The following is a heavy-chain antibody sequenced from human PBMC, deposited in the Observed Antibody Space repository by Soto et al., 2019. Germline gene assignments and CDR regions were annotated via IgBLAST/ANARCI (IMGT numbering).Heavy chain of an antibody. J-gene: IGHJ4*02. Sequence: SETLSLTCTVSGGSISSYYWSWIRQPPGKGLEWIGYIYYSGSTNYNPSLKSRVTISVDTSKNQFSLKLSSVTAADTAVYYCASSSYYYDSSGYFDYWGQGTLVTVS. CDR1: GGSISSYY. CDR3: ASSSYYYDSSGYFDY. D-gene: IGHD3-22*01. CDR2: IYYSGST. V-gene: IGHV4-59*01.